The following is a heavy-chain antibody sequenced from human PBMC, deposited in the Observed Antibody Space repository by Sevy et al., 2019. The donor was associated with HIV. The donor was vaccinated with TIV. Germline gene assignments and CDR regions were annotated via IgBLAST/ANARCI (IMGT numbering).Heavy chain of an antibody. CDR3: ARSEWLRLDYFDY. J-gene: IGHJ4*02. CDR1: GFTFSSYW. Sequence: GESLKISCAASGFTFSSYWMSWVCQAPGKGLEWVANIKQDGSEKYYVDSVKGRFTISRDNAKNSLYLQMNSLRAEDTAVYYCARSEWLRLDYFDYWGQGTLVTVSS. D-gene: IGHD5-12*01. CDR2: IKQDGSEK. V-gene: IGHV3-7*03.